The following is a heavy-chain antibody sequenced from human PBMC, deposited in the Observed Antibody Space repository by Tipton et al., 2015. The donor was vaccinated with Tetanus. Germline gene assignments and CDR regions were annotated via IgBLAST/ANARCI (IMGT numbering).Heavy chain of an antibody. Sequence: QLVQSGAEVKKPGSSVKVSCKGSGGTFNNFPISWVRQAPGQGLEWMGGIIPVFATITYAQKFQGRLKITADRSTSTAYMELTSLSSEDTAIYYCARTRGGTRLYYAIGFWGQGTLVTVPS. CDR1: GGTFNNFP. D-gene: IGHD3-22*01. CDR3: ARTRGGTRLYYAIGF. CDR2: IIPVFATI. J-gene: IGHJ4*02. V-gene: IGHV1-69*06.